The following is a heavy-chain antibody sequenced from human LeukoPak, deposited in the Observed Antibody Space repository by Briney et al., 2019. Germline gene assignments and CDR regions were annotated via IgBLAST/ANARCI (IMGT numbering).Heavy chain of an antibody. V-gene: IGHV4-34*01. CDR3: ARVRGRGYSSSSFDY. CDR1: GGSFSGYY. J-gene: IGHJ4*02. CDR2: INHSGST. D-gene: IGHD6-6*01. Sequence: PSETLSLTCAVYGGSFSGYYWRWIRQPPGKGLEWIEEINHSGSTNYNPSLKSRVTISVDTSKNQFSLKLSSVTAADTAVYYCARVRGRGYSSSSFDYWGQGTLVTVSS.